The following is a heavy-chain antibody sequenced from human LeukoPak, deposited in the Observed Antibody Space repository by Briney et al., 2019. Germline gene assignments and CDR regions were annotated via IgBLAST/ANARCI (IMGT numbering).Heavy chain of an antibody. CDR1: GFTLSNYS. CDR3: AKGDYDFWSGYLPNFDY. D-gene: IGHD3-3*01. J-gene: IGHJ4*02. CDR2: ISNSGDST. V-gene: IGHV3-23*01. Sequence: WGALRLFFAISGFTLSNYSLKLVRQAPGKGLEWVSSISNSGDSTYYAESVKGRFTISRDNSKKTLYLQMNRLRAEDTAVYYCAKGDYDFWSGYLPNFDYWGQGTLVTVSS.